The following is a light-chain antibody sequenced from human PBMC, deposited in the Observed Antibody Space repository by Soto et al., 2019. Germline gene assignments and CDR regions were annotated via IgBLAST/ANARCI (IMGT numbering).Light chain of an antibody. V-gene: IGLV2-14*03. CDR2: DVT. Sequence: QSALTQPASVSGSPGQSITIFCTGTISDVGGYNYVSWYQQRPGKPPKLMIYDVTNRPSGVSNRFSGYKSGSTASLTISGLQADDEGDYYCISYTNRNTVVFGGGTKLTAL. J-gene: IGLJ3*02. CDR1: ISDVGGYNY. CDR3: ISYTNRNTVV.